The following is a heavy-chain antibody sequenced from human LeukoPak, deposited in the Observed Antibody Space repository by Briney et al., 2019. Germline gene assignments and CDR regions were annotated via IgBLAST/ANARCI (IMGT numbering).Heavy chain of an antibody. D-gene: IGHD3-10*01. Sequence: GSLRLSCAASGFTFSTYAMNWVRQAPGKGLEWVSVIYSGGSTYYADSVKGRFTISRHNSKNTLYLQMNSLRAEDTAVYYCAREDRYGSGSFDYWGQGTLVTVSS. CDR2: IYSGGST. CDR1: GFTFSTYA. CDR3: AREDRYGSGSFDY. J-gene: IGHJ4*02. V-gene: IGHV3-53*04.